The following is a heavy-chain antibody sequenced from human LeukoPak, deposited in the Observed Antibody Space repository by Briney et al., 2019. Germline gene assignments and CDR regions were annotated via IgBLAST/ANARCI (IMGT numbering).Heavy chain of an antibody. D-gene: IGHD4-17*01. CDR1: GFTFSSYA. V-gene: IGHV3-30-3*01. J-gene: IGHJ4*02. Sequence: PGGSLRLSCAASGFTFSSYAMHWVRQAPGKGLEWVAVISYDGSNKYYADSVKGRFTISRDNSKNTLYLQMNSLRAEDTAVYYCARVLGPDYGDYVGDLGFDYWGQGTLVTVSS. CDR2: ISYDGSNK. CDR3: ARVLGPDYGDYVGDLGFDY.